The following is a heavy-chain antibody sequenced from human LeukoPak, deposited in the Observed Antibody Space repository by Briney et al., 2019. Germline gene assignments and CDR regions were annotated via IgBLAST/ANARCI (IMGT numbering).Heavy chain of an antibody. D-gene: IGHD1-26*01. V-gene: IGHV4-34*01. Sequence: SETLSLTCAVYGGSFSGYYWSWIRQPPGKGLEWIGEINHSGSTNYNPSLKSRVTISVDTSNNQFSLKLSSVTAADTAVYYCARATGGSYSIDYWGQGTLVTVSS. J-gene: IGHJ4*02. CDR2: INHSGST. CDR1: GGSFSGYY. CDR3: ARATGGSYSIDY.